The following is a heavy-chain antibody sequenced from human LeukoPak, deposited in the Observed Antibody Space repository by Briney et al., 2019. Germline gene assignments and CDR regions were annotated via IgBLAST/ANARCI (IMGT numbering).Heavy chain of an antibody. CDR2: ISAYNGNT. J-gene: IGHJ6*02. V-gene: IGHV1-18*01. D-gene: IGHD2-2*01. CDR1: GYTFTSCG. Sequence: ASVKVSCKASGYTFTSCGINWVRQAPGQGLEWMGWISAYNGNTNYAQKLQGRVTMTTDTSTSTAYMELRSLRSDDTAVYYCAREDIVVVPAASYYYYGMDVWGQGTTVTVSS. CDR3: AREDIVVVPAASYYYYGMDV.